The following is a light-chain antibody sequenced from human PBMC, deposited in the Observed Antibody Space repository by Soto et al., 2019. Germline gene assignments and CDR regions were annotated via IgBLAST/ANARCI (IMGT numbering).Light chain of an antibody. CDR2: GNN. CDR1: SSNIGAGYD. J-gene: IGLJ1*01. Sequence: QSVLTQPPSVSGAPGQRVTISCTGTSSNIGAGYDVHWYQKLPGTAPKLLIYGNNNRPSGVPDRFSGSKSGTSASLAITGLQAEDEADYYCQSYDSSLSGFVVFGTGTKLTVL. CDR3: QSYDSSLSGFVV. V-gene: IGLV1-40*01.